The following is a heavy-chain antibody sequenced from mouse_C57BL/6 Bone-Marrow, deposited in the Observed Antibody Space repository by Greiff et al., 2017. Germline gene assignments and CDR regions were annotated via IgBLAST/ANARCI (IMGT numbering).Heavy chain of an antibody. CDR2: IDTENGDN. D-gene: IGHD2-1*01. J-gene: IGHJ2*01. Sequence: VQLQQSGAELVRPGASVKLSCTASGFNIKDAYMHWVKQRPEQGLEWIGWIDTENGDNEYASKFQGKATITADTSSTTAYLQLSIRTSEDTAVYYCTNGNYQDYWGQGTTLTVSS. CDR1: GFNIKDAY. V-gene: IGHV14-4*01. CDR3: TNGNYQDY.